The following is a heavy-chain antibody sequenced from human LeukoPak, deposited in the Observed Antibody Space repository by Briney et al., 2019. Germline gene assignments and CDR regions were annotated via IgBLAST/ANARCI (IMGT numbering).Heavy chain of an antibody. J-gene: IGHJ3*02. CDR1: GYTFTGYY. Sequence: ASVKVSCKASGYTFTGYYMHWVRQAPGQGLEWMGWTNPNSGGTNYAQKFQGRVTMTRDTSISTAYMELSSLRSDDTTVYYCARRRVYDILTSYAFDIWGQGTMVTVSS. D-gene: IGHD3-9*01. CDR2: TNPNSGGT. CDR3: ARRRVYDILTSYAFDI. V-gene: IGHV1-2*02.